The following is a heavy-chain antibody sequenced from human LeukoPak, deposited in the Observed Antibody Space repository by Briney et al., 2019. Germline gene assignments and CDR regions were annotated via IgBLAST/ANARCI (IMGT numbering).Heavy chain of an antibody. CDR2: IYYSGST. CDR1: GGSISSSSYY. J-gene: IGHJ4*02. V-gene: IGHV4-39*01. Sequence: PSETLSLTCTVSGGSISSSSYYWGWIRQPPGKGLEWIGSIYYSGSTYYNPSLKSRVTISVDTSKNQFSLKLSSVTAADTAVYYCARVNYDILTGYYKTIDYWGQGTLVTVSS. CDR3: ARVNYDILTGYYKTIDY. D-gene: IGHD3-9*01.